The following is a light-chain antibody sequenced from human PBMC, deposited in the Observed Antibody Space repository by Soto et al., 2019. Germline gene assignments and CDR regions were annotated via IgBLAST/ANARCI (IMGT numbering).Light chain of an antibody. V-gene: IGKV3-11*01. Sequence: ETVLTQSPGTLSLSPGERATLSCRASQSVSSNYLAWYQQKPGQAPRLLIYDASNRATGIPARFSGSGSGTDFTLTIRSLEPEDFAVYYCQQRSNWPPITFGQGTRLEIK. CDR3: QQRSNWPPIT. CDR1: QSVSSNY. J-gene: IGKJ5*01. CDR2: DAS.